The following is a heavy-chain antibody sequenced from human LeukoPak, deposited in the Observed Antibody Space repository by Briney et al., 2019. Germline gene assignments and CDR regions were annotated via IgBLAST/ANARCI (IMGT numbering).Heavy chain of an antibody. J-gene: IGHJ4*02. D-gene: IGHD5-24*01. V-gene: IGHV4-4*07. Sequence: SETLSLTCTVSGGSISSYYWSWIRQPAGKGLDWIGRIYTSGSTNYNPSLKSRVTMSVDTSKNQFSLKLSSVTAADTAVYYCARDLDGYPFDYWGQGTLVTVSS. CDR2: IYTSGST. CDR3: ARDLDGYPFDY. CDR1: GGSISSYY.